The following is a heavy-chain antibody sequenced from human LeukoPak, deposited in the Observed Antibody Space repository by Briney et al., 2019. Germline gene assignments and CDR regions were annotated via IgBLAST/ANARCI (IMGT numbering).Heavy chain of an antibody. CDR1: GFPLTNYA. CDR2: ISASGST. J-gene: IGHJ4*02. D-gene: IGHD2-15*01. CDR3: ARSGVAATPRTSDC. V-gene: IGHV3-23*01. Sequence: GGSLRLSCAASGFPLTNYAISSVRQAPGKGLEWVSAISASGSTYYADSVKGHFTISRDNSRNTLYLQMNSLRAEDTAVYYCARSGVAATPRTSDCWGQGTLVTVSS.